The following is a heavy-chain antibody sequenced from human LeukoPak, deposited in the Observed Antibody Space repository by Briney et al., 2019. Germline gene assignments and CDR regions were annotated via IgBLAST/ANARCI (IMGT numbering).Heavy chain of an antibody. V-gene: IGHV4-59*01. J-gene: IGHJ4*02. CDR1: GGSISSYY. CDR2: IYYSGST. D-gene: IGHD5-12*01. Sequence: KSSETLSLTCTVCGGSISSYYWSWIRQPPGKGLEWSGYIYYSGSTNYNPSLKSRVTISVDTSKNQFSLKLSSVTAADTAVYSCARGSGYDFDYWGQGTLVTVSS. CDR3: ARGSGYDFDY.